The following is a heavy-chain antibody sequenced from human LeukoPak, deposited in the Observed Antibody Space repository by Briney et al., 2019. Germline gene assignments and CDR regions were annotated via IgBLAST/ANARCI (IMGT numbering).Heavy chain of an antibody. J-gene: IGHJ6*03. CDR2: IYYSGST. D-gene: IGHD3-10*01. CDR1: GGSISSSSYY. Sequence: SETLSLTCTVSGGSISSSSYYWGWIRQPPGKGLEWIGSIYYSGSTYYNPSLKSRVTISVDTSKNQFSLKLSSVTAADTAVYYCATTYGSGSYYNVHYYMDVWGKGTTVTISS. V-gene: IGHV4-39*07. CDR3: ATTYGSGSYYNVHYYMDV.